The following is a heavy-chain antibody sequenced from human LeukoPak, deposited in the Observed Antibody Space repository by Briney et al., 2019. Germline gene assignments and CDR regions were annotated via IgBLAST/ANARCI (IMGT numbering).Heavy chain of an antibody. J-gene: IGHJ1*01. CDR1: GFTFSSYS. Sequence: GRSLRLSCAASGFTFSSYSMNWVRQAPGKGLEWVSSISSSSSYIYYADSVKGRFTISRDNAKNSLYLQMNSLRAEDTAVYYCARDRSEIKYCSSTSCNPKFQHWGQGTLVTVSS. V-gene: IGHV3-21*01. CDR3: ARDRSEIKYCSSTSCNPKFQH. D-gene: IGHD2-2*01. CDR2: ISSSSSYI.